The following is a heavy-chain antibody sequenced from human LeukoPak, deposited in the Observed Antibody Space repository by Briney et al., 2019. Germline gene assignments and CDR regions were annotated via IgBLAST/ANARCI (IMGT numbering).Heavy chain of an antibody. D-gene: IGHD6-13*01. Sequence: ASVKVSCKASGGTFSSYAISWVRQAPGQGLEWMGGIIPIFGTANYAQKFQGRVTITADKPTSTAYMELSSLRSEDTAVYYCASGKGIAAAGTGFDPWGQGTLVTVSS. V-gene: IGHV1-69*06. CDR1: GGTFSSYA. CDR3: ASGKGIAAAGTGFDP. CDR2: IIPIFGTA. J-gene: IGHJ5*02.